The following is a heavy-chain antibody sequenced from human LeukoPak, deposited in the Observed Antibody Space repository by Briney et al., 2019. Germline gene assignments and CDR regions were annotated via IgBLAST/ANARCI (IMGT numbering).Heavy chain of an antibody. CDR3: ARRPGN. D-gene: IGHD1-14*01. J-gene: IGHJ4*02. Sequence: PGGSLRLSCTASGFTFSIYHMNWARQAPGKGLEWVSLIYSGGAIRYADSVKGRFTISRDSSKNTLFLQMNDLTVEDTARYYCARRPGNWGQGILVTVSS. V-gene: IGHV3-53*01. CDR2: IYSGGAI. CDR1: GFTFSIYH.